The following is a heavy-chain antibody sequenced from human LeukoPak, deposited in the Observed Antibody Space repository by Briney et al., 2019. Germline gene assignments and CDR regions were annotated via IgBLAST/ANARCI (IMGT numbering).Heavy chain of an antibody. Sequence: SETLSLTCAVYGGSFSGYYWSWIRQPPGKGLEWIGEINHSGSTNYNPSLKSRVTISVDTSKNQFSLKLSSVTAADTAVYYCARQKQGSSGYFEGDWFDPWGQGTLVTVSS. D-gene: IGHD3-22*01. CDR1: GGSFSGYY. J-gene: IGHJ5*02. CDR2: INHSGST. V-gene: IGHV4-34*01. CDR3: ARQKQGSSGYFEGDWFDP.